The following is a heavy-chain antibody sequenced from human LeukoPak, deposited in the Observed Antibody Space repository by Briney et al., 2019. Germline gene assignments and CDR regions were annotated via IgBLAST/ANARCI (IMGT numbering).Heavy chain of an antibody. J-gene: IGHJ4*02. D-gene: IGHD6-19*01. V-gene: IGHV4-59*01. CDR1: GGSISSYY. Sequence: SETLSLTCTVSGGSISSYYWSWIRQPPGKGLEWIGYIYYSGSTNYNPSLKSRVTISVDTSKNQFSLKLSSVTAADTAVYYCVSSGSIAVAGFDYWGQGTLVTVSS. CDR2: IYYSGST. CDR3: VSSGSIAVAGFDY.